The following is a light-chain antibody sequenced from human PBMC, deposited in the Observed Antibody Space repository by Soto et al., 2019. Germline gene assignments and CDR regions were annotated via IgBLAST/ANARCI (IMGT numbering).Light chain of an antibody. CDR2: GAS. CDR3: QQYGSSPIT. J-gene: IGKJ3*01. Sequence: NRLSHSPGGVSFSPGERATLPGRASQSVSSSYLAWYQQKPGQAPRLLIYGASSRATGIPDRFSGSGSGTDFTRTISRLEPEDFAVYYCQQYGSSPITFGPGTKVDI. CDR1: QSVSSSY. V-gene: IGKV3-20*01.